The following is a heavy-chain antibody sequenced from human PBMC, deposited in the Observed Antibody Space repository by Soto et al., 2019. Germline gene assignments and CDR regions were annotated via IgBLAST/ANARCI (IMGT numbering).Heavy chain of an antibody. J-gene: IGHJ3*02. D-gene: IGHD3-22*01. CDR1: GDSFTSYR. CDR3: ARQASEDYDRSGFGYIDI. Sequence: PRDELKDSTKRSGDSFTSYRIVGLLQILEQTLEWMGNIYPGDSDTRYSPSFQGQVTISADKSISTAYLQWSSLKASDTAMYYCARQASEDYDRSGFGYIDISCPAIMVS. CDR2: IYPGDSDT. V-gene: IGHV5-51*01.